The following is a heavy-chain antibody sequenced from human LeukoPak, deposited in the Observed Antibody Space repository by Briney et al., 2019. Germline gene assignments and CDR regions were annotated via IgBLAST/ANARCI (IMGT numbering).Heavy chain of an antibody. D-gene: IGHD5/OR15-5a*01. V-gene: IGHV3-48*01. Sequence: PGGSLRLSCAASGFTFTSYSMNWVRQAPGKGLEWVSYISSSTTAIYYADSVKGRFTISRDNAKNSLYLQMNSLRAEDTAVYYCAVSFGYWGRGTLVTVSS. CDR2: ISSSTTAI. CDR1: GFTFTSYS. J-gene: IGHJ4*02. CDR3: AVSFGY.